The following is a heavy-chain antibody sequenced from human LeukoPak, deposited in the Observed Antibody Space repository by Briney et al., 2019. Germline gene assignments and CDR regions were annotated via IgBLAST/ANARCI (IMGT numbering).Heavy chain of an antibody. J-gene: IGHJ4*02. V-gene: IGHV4-30-2*01. CDR1: GDSISSGGYF. CDR2: ISHYENA. CDR3: ARDGYNSAPFDY. Sequence: PSQTLSLTCTVSGDSISSGGYFWSWIRQPPGKGLEWIGYISHYENAYYNPSLSSRVTMSVDKSKNQVSLKITSVTAADTAIYYCARDGYNSAPFDYWGPGTLVTVSS. D-gene: IGHD5-24*01.